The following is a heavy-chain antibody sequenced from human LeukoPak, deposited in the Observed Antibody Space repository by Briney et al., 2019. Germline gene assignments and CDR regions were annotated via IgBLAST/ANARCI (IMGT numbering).Heavy chain of an antibody. CDR2: IIPIFGTA. CDR3: ARDPGIAAAGNYYYYYMDV. J-gene: IGHJ6*03. CDR1: GGTFGSYA. D-gene: IGHD6-13*01. Sequence: SVKVSCKASGGTFGSYAISWVRQAPGQGLEWMGGIIPIFGTANYAQKFQGRVTITADKSTSTAYMELSSLRSEDTAVYYCARDPGIAAAGNYYYYYMDVWGKGATVTVSS. V-gene: IGHV1-69*06.